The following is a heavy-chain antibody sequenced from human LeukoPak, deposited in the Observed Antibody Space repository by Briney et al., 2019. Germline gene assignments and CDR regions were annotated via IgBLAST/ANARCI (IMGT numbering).Heavy chain of an antibody. J-gene: IGHJ6*02. CDR3: ARDRYDYVWGSYPYGMDV. CDR2: IYYSGST. CDR1: GGSISSGGYY. D-gene: IGHD3-16*01. V-gene: IGHV4-31*03. Sequence: SETLSLTCTVSGGSISSGGYYWSWIRQHPGKGLEWIGYIYYSGSTYYNPSLKSRVTISVDTSKNQFSLKLSSVTAADTAVYYCARDRYDYVWGSYPYGMDVWGQGTTVTVSS.